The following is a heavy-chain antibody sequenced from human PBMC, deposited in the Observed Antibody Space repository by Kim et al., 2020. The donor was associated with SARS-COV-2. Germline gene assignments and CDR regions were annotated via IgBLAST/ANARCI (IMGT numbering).Heavy chain of an antibody. CDR3: AREGGGSSGWSWFDP. V-gene: IGHV3-21*01. D-gene: IGHD6-19*01. Sequence: GGSLRLSCAASGFTFSSYSMNWVRQAPGKGLECVSSISSSSYIYYADSVKGRFTISRDNAKNSLYLQMNSLRAEDTAVYYCAREGGGSSGWSWFDPWGQGTLVTVSS. CDR2: ISSSSYI. J-gene: IGHJ5*02. CDR1: GFTFSSYS.